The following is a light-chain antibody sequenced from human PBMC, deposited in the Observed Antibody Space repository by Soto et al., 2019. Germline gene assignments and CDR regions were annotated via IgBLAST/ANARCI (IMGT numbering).Light chain of an antibody. Sequence: DIQMTQSPSTLSAAVGDRVTITCRASQSVSSGVAWYQQRPGKAPQLLIYKASSLQSGVPSRFSGSGSGKEFTLPISSLHPDDFATYCCQQYYSYSSVYTFGQGNSLEIK. CDR3: QQYYSYSSVYT. J-gene: IGKJ2*01. CDR1: QSVSSG. V-gene: IGKV1-5*03. CDR2: KAS.